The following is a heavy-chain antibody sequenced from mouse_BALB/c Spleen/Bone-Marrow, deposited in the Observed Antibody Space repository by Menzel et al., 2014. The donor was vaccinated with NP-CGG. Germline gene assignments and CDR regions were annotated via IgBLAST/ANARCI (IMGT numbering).Heavy chain of an antibody. V-gene: IGHV1-69*01. Sequence: VQLQQSGAEFVMPGASVKMSCKASGYTFXDKRMHWVKQRPGQGLEWIGAIDTSDSYINYNQKFKGKASLTVDASSSTAYMPLSSLTSDDSAVYYCARGGHDFSLDYWGQGTSVIVSS. CDR1: GYTFXDKR. CDR3: ARGGHDFSLDY. J-gene: IGHJ4*01. D-gene: IGHD2-4*01. CDR2: IDTSDSYI.